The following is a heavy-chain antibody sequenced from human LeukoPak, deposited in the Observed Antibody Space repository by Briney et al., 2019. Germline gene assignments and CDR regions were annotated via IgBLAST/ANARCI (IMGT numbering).Heavy chain of an antibody. CDR2: ISHDGSNK. CDR1: GFTFSSYG. CDR3: AKDLYYYDSSGYLIDY. Sequence: GGSLRLSCAASGFTFSSYGMHWVRQAPGKGLEWVAVISHDGSNKYYADSVKGRFTISRDNSKNTLYLQMNSLRAEDTAVYYCAKDLYYYDSSGYLIDYWGQGTLVTVSS. D-gene: IGHD3-22*01. V-gene: IGHV3-30*18. J-gene: IGHJ4*02.